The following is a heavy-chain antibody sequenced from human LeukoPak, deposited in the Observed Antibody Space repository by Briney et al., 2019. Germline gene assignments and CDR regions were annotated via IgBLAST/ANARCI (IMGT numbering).Heavy chain of an antibody. Sequence: GSSVKVSCKASGGTFSSYAISWVRQAPGQGLEWMGGIIPIFGTANYAQKFQGRVTITADESTSTAYMELSSLRSEDTAVYYCARGFMLPLEDYYYMDVWGKGITVTVSS. V-gene: IGHV1-69*01. CDR2: IIPIFGTA. D-gene: IGHD3-10*02. CDR3: ARGFMLPLEDYYYMDV. J-gene: IGHJ6*03. CDR1: GGTFSSYA.